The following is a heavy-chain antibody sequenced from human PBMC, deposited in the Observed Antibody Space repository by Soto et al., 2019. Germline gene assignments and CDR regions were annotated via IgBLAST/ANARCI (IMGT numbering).Heavy chain of an antibody. CDR3: AKPHYDILTGLWEPDYYYGMDG. V-gene: IGHV3-30*18. J-gene: IGHJ6*02. Sequence: PGGSLRLSCAASGFTFSSYGMHWVRQAPGKGLEWVAGISDDGSNKYYADSVKGRFTISRDNSKNTLYLQMNSLRAEDTAVYYCAKPHYDILTGLWEPDYYYGMDGWGQGTTVTVSS. CDR2: ISDDGSNK. CDR1: GFTFSSYG. D-gene: IGHD3-9*01.